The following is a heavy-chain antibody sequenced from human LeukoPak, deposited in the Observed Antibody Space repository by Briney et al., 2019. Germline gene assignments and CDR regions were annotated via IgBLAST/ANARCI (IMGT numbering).Heavy chain of an antibody. Sequence: PGGSLRLSCAASGFTFSSYAMSWVRQAPGKGLEWVSAISGSGGSTYYADSVKGRFTISRDNSKNTRYLQMNSWRAEDAAVYYCGSPPGSSSWYFFDYWGQGTLVAVSS. CDR1: GFTFSSYA. CDR2: ISGSGGST. V-gene: IGHV3-23*01. J-gene: IGHJ4*02. CDR3: GSPPGSSSWYFFDY. D-gene: IGHD6-13*01.